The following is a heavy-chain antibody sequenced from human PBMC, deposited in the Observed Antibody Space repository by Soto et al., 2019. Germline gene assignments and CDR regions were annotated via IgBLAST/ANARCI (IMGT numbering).Heavy chain of an antibody. J-gene: IGHJ4*02. D-gene: IGHD3-10*01. V-gene: IGHV4-4*02. CDR2: IYHSGST. CDR3: ARGDYYGSGSYFQTPYYFDY. CDR1: SGSISSSNW. Sequence: QVQLQESGPGLVKPSGTLSLTCAVSSGSISSSNWWSWVRQPPGKGLEWIGEIYHSGSTNYNPSLKSRVTISVDRSKNQFSLKLSSVTAADTAVYYCARGDYYGSGSYFQTPYYFDYWGQGTLVTVSS.